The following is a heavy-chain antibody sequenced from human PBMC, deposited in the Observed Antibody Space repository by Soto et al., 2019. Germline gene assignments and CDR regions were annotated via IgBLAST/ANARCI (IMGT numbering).Heavy chain of an antibody. CDR3: AKEGSCSSTSCFPHPYYYGMDV. CDR2: ISGSGGST. CDR1: GFTFSSYA. Sequence: EVQLLESGGGLVQPGGSLRLSCAASGFTFSSYAMSWVRQAPGKGLEWVSAISGSGGSTYYADSLKGRFTISRDNSKNTLYLPMNSLRAEDTAVYYCAKEGSCSSTSCFPHPYYYGMDVWGQGTTVTVSS. J-gene: IGHJ6*02. D-gene: IGHD2-2*01. V-gene: IGHV3-23*01.